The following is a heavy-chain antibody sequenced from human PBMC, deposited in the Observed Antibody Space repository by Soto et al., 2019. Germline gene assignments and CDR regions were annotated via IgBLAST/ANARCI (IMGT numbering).Heavy chain of an antibody. V-gene: IGHV1-2*02. J-gene: IGHJ4*02. CDR1: GYSFTDYR. CDR3: ARDQYTTSWGGGSRLPSEF. CDR2: ITPDSGGT. Sequence: QVHVVQSRAEVREPGASVKVSCTASGYSFTDYRLHWVRQAPGQGLEWMGWITPDSGGTRFSQRLQGRVRMTRATDTNTVYMEGDRLTSDDTAIYYCARDQYTTSWGGGSRLPSEFWRQGTLVTVSS. D-gene: IGHD3-16*01.